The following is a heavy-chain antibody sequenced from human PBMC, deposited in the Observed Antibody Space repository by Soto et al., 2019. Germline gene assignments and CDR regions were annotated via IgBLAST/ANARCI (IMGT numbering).Heavy chain of an antibody. V-gene: IGHV4-59*08. CDR2: FYNGGTT. CDR1: GGSISSHY. J-gene: IGHJ4*02. D-gene: IGHD7-27*01. Sequence: QVQLQESGPGQVAPSETLSLTCNVSGGSISSHYWCWIRQPPGKGLEWIGYFYNGGTTEYNPSLTRRVTLSLDTSKNQFPLNLSSVTAADTAVYYCERLHPGDYWGQGTLVTVTS. CDR3: ERLHPGDY.